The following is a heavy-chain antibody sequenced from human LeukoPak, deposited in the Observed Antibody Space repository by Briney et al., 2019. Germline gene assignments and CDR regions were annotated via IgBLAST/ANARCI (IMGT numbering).Heavy chain of an antibody. CDR3: AKDQKWQWLVPGNGAY. CDR2: ISTDGSNK. CDR1: GFTFCNYM. Sequence: PGGSLRHSSAASGFTFCNYMMYWVRQAPGKGLEWVAAISTDGSNKYYADSVKGRFTFSRDNSKNTLYLQMDSLRAEDTAVYYCAKDQKWQWLVPGNGAYWGQGTLVTVSS. V-gene: IGHV3-30-3*01. D-gene: IGHD6-19*01. J-gene: IGHJ4*02.